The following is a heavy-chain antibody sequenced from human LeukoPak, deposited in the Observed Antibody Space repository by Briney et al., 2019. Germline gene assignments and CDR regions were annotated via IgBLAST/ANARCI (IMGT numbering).Heavy chain of an antibody. Sequence: SETLSLTCAVSGGSISSYYWSWIRQPAGKGLEWIGRIYTSGSTNYNPSLKSRVTMSVDTSKNQFSLKLSSVTAADTAVYYCARVEGSWSLHYMDVWGKGTTVTVSS. CDR2: IYTSGST. J-gene: IGHJ6*03. CDR1: GGSISSYY. D-gene: IGHD6-13*01. CDR3: ARVEGSWSLHYMDV. V-gene: IGHV4-4*07.